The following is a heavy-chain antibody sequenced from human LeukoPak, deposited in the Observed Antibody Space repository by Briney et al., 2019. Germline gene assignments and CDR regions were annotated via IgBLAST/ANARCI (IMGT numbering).Heavy chain of an antibody. D-gene: IGHD3-10*01. CDR2: IYYSGST. J-gene: IGHJ4*02. Sequence: PSETLSITCTVSGGSISSYYWSWIRQPPGKGLEWIGYIYYSGSTNYNPSLKSRVTISVDTSKNQFSLKLSSVTAADTAVYYCARGAYGSGSAIFDYWGQGTLVTVSS. V-gene: IGHV4-59*01. CDR3: ARGAYGSGSAIFDY. CDR1: GGSISSYY.